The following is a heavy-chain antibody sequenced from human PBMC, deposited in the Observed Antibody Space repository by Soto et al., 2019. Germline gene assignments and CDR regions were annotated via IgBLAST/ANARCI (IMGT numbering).Heavy chain of an antibody. CDR1: GFPFINAW. CDR2: IKSKTDGGTT. CDR3: IVRYPYYFDY. D-gene: IGHD2-21*01. V-gene: IGHV3-15*07. Sequence: EVQLVESGGGLVKPGGSLSLSCEASGFPFINAWLNWVAQAPGKGLEWVGRIKSKTDGGTTDYAAPVKGRFTISRDDSKNTLYLQMNSLKTEDTAVYYCIVRYPYYFDYWGQGTLVTVSS. J-gene: IGHJ4*02.